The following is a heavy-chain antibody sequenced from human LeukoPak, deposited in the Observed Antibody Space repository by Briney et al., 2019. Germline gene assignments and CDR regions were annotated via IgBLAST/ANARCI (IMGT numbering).Heavy chain of an antibody. Sequence: GGSLRLSRAASGFTFNNYGLHWVRQAPGKGLEWVALISPDGNNKNYADSVKGRFTISRDNSKNTLYLQMNSLRAEDTAVYFCAKDSSTTWFGGDSKWGQGTLVTVSS. CDR1: GFTFNNYG. J-gene: IGHJ4*02. CDR3: AKDSSTTWFGGDSK. D-gene: IGHD3-10*01. V-gene: IGHV3-30*18. CDR2: ISPDGNNK.